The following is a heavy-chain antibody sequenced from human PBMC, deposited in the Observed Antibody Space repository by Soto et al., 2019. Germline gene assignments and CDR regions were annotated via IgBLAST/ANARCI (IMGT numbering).Heavy chain of an antibody. V-gene: IGHV5-51*01. D-gene: IGHD3-10*01. CDR3: AKQGIGFGELLGAFDI. CDR2: IYPGDSDT. J-gene: IGHJ3*02. CDR1: GYSFTSYW. Sequence: PGESLKVSWKGSGYSFTSYWIGWGLQMPGKGREWMGIIYPGDSDTRYSPSFPGQVTISADKSISTAYLQCSSLKASDTAMCYGAKQGIGFGELLGAFDIWGQGPMGTV.